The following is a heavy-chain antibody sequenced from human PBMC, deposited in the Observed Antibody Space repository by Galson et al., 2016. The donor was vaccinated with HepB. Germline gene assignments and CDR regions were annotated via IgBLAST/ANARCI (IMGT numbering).Heavy chain of an antibody. D-gene: IGHD3-10*01. Sequence: SVKVSCKASGYSFDNFGISWVRQAPGQGLEWMGWISPYNGNTKDVQKFQDRVVLTTDKSKNTAFMELMNLISDDAAIYYSARDYRVGAAEWGIGYWGQGTLVTVSS. J-gene: IGHJ4*02. CDR1: GYSFDNFG. V-gene: IGHV1-18*01. CDR2: ISPYNGNT. CDR3: ARDYRVGAAEWGIGY.